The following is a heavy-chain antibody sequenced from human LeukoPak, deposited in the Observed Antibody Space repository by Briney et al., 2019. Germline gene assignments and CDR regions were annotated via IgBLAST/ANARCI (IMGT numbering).Heavy chain of an antibody. J-gene: IGHJ4*02. D-gene: IGHD5-18*01. CDR3: ARDLGGSYGYMGYFDY. V-gene: IGHV4-61*01. CDR2: IYYSGST. CDR1: GGSISSGSYY. Sequence: ASETLSLTCTVSGGSISSGSYYWSWIRQPPGKGLEWIGYIYYSGSTNYNPSLKSRVTISVDTSKNQFSLKLSSVAAADTAVYYCARDLGGSYGYMGYFDYWGQGTLVTVSS.